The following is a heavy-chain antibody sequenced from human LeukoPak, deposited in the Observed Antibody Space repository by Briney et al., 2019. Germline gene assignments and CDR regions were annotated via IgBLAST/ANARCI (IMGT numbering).Heavy chain of an antibody. CDR2: IIPIFGTT. V-gene: IGHV1-69*13. CDR1: GGTFSSYA. D-gene: IGHD6-13*01. Sequence: SVKVSCKASGGTFSSYAISWVRQAPGQGLEWMGGIIPIFGTTNYAPKFQGRVTFTADESTSTVYMELSSLRSEDTAVYYCARVGGGSSTWYGWFDPWGQGTLVTVSS. CDR3: ARVGGGSSTWYGWFDP. J-gene: IGHJ5*02.